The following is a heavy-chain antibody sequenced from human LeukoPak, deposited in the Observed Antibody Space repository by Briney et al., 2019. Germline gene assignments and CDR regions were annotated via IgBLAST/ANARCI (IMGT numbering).Heavy chain of an antibody. CDR2: ISYDGSNK. Sequence: GRSLRLSCAASGFTFSSYGMHWVRQAPGKGLEWVAVISYDGSNKYYADSVKGRFTISRDHSKNTLYLQMNSLRAEDTAVYYCAKDRNSMVRGVTHYGMDVWGQGTTVTVSS. D-gene: IGHD3-10*01. CDR1: GFTFSSYG. J-gene: IGHJ6*02. V-gene: IGHV3-30*18. CDR3: AKDRNSMVRGVTHYGMDV.